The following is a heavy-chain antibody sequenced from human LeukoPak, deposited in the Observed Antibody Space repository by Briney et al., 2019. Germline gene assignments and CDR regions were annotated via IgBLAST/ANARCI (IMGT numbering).Heavy chain of an antibody. V-gene: IGHV4-59*01. J-gene: IGHJ4*02. D-gene: IGHD6-19*01. CDR1: GGSISSYY. CDR3: ARDSSPYSSGWETGFDY. CDR2: IYYSGST. Sequence: SETLSLTCTVSGGSISSYYWGWIRQPPGKGLEWIGYIYYSGSTNYNPSLKSRVTTSVDTSKNQFSLKLSSVTAADTAVYYCARDSSPYSSGWETGFDYWGQGTLVTVSS.